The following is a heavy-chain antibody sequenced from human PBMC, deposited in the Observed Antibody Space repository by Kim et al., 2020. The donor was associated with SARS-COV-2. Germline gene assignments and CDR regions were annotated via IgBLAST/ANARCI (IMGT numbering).Heavy chain of an antibody. V-gene: IGHV4-59*01. CDR2: IYNSGST. J-gene: IGHJ6*03. Sequence: SETLSLTCTVSGGSISSYYWSWIRQPPGKGLEWIGYIYNSGSTNYNPSLKSRVTISVDTSKNQFSLKLSSVTAAETAVYYCARAIVVVPAAIRWARGGYYYMDVWGKGTAVTVSS. CDR3: ARAIVVVPAAIRWARGGYYYMDV. D-gene: IGHD2-2*02. CDR1: GGSISSYY.